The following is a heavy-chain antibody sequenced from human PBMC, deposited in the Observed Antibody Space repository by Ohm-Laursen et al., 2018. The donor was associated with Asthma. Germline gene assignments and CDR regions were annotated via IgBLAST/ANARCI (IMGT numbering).Heavy chain of an antibody. J-gene: IGHJ4*02. CDR2: ISYDGSNK. D-gene: IGHD3-22*01. Sequence: SLRLSCAASGFTFSSYGMHWVRQAPGKGLEWVAVISYDGSNKYYADSVKGRFTISRDNSKNTLYLQMNSLRAEDTAVYYCAKEENQITMIVVVIGGLDYWGQGTLVTVSS. V-gene: IGHV3-30*18. CDR3: AKEENQITMIVVVIGGLDY. CDR1: GFTFSSYG.